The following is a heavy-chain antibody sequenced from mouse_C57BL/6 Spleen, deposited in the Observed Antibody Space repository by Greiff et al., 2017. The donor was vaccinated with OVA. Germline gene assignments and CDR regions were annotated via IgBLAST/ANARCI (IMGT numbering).Heavy chain of an antibody. J-gene: IGHJ1*03. V-gene: IGHV1-80*01. CDR3: AREAYYYGSRHWYFDV. D-gene: IGHD1-1*01. CDR2: IYPGDGDT. Sequence: SGAELVKPGASVKISCKASGYAFSSYWMNWVKQRPGKGLEWIGQIYPGDGDTNYNGKFKGKATLTADKSSSTAYMQLSSLTSEDSAVYFCAREAYYYGSRHWYFDVWGTGTTVTVSS. CDR1: GYAFSSYW.